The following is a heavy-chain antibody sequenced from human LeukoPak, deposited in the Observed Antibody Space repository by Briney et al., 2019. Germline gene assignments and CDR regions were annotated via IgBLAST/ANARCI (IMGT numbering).Heavy chain of an antibody. J-gene: IGHJ4*02. CDR3: ARDPAKFWSGHDY. CDR2: IWYDGSNK. D-gene: IGHD3-3*01. Sequence: GRSLRLSCAASGFTFSSYGMHWVRQAPGRGLEWVAVIWYDGSNKYYADSVKGRFTISRDNSKNTLYVQMNSLRAEDTAVYYCARDPAKFWSGHDYWGQGTLVTVSS. V-gene: IGHV3-33*01. CDR1: GFTFSSYG.